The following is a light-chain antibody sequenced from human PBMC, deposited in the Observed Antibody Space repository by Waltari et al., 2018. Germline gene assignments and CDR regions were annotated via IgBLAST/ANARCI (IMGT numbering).Light chain of an antibody. CDR2: DVS. CDR1: RSDVGGYDY. Sequence: QSALTQPASVSGSPGQSLTISCTGTRSDVGGYDYFSWYQQQPGKAPKLMIYDVSNRPSGVSNRFSGSKSGNTASLTISGLQSEDEGDYYCNSYRSGSTLVVFGGGTKLTVL. J-gene: IGLJ2*01. CDR3: NSYRSGSTLVV. V-gene: IGLV2-14*01.